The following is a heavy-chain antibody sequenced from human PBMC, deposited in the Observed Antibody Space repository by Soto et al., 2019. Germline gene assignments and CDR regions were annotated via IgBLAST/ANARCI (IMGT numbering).Heavy chain of an antibody. V-gene: IGHV5-51*01. Sequence: GESLRFSCKVSGYSFTSYWIGWVRQMPGKGLEWMGNIYPGDPDTRYSPSVQGHVTISAGKSISTPYLQWSSLKASATAMYYCARKVGPSGVYYYGMDVWGQGATVTVSS. CDR2: IYPGDPDT. D-gene: IGHD3-10*01. CDR1: GYSFTSYW. J-gene: IGHJ6*01. CDR3: ARKVGPSGVYYYGMDV.